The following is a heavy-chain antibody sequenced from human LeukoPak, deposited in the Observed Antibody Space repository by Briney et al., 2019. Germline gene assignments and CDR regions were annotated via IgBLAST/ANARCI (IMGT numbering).Heavy chain of an antibody. V-gene: IGHV4-39*07. Sequence: SETLSLTCTVSGGSISSSSYYWGWIRQPPGKGLEWIGSIYHSGSTNYNPSLKSRVTISVDKSKNQFSLKLSSVTAADTAVYYCARWGTHGYGGNSVSWFDPWGQGTLVTVSS. D-gene: IGHD4-23*01. CDR2: IYHSGST. CDR1: GGSISSSSYY. CDR3: ARWGTHGYGGNSVSWFDP. J-gene: IGHJ5*02.